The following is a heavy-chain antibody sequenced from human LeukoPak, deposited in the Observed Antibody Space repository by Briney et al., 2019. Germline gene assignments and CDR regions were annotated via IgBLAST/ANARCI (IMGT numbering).Heavy chain of an antibody. CDR2: IKLDGSEK. V-gene: IGHV3-7*03. Sequence: GGFLRLSCVASGFTFGKYWMSWVRQAPGKGLEWVANIKLDGSEKNYVDSVKGRFTISRDNARNSLYLQMNSLRAEGTAVYHCARERSYGSRDFDYWGQGTLVTVSS. CDR3: ARERSYGSRDFDY. J-gene: IGHJ4*02. D-gene: IGHD3-10*01. CDR1: GFTFGKYW.